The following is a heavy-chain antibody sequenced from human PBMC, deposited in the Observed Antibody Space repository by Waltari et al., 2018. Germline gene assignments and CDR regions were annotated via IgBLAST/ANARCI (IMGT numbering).Heavy chain of an antibody. V-gene: IGHV4-4*07. J-gene: IGHJ5*02. CDR3: VREKGGLGGWFDP. CDR1: GSSISVFY. D-gene: IGHD2-15*01. Sequence: QVHLKASGPALVKPSETLSLTCTVSGSSISVFYWSGIRQPAGKGLEWVGRAAASGSTNYNPSLKSRITMAADTSRNQFSLTLTDVTAADTAMYYCVREKGGLGGWFDPWGQGIQVTVSS. CDR2: AAASGST.